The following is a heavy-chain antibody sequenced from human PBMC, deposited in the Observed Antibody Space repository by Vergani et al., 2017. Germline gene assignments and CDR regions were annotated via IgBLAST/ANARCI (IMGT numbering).Heavy chain of an antibody. V-gene: IGHV5-10-1*01. J-gene: IGHJ6*02. CDR1: GYSFTSYW. Sequence: EVQLVQSGAEVKKPGESLKISCKGSGYSFTSYWISWVRQMPGKGLEWMGRIDPSDSYTNYSPSFQGHVTISADKSISTAYLQWSSLKASDTAMYYCARLVVVAATHYYYYGMDVWGQGTTVTVSS. CDR3: ARLVVVAATHYYYYGMDV. D-gene: IGHD2-15*01. CDR2: IDPSDSYT.